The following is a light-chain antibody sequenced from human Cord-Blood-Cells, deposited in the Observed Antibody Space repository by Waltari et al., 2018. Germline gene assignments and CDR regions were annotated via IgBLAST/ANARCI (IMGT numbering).Light chain of an antibody. CDR1: SSDVGGYNY. V-gene: IGLV2-8*01. Sequence: QSALTQSPSASGSPGQSVTISCTGTSSDVGGYNYVPWYQQHPGKAPKLMIYEVSKRPSGVPDRFSGSKSGNTASLTVSGLQAEDEADYYCSSYAGSNNYVFGTGTKVTVL. CDR3: SSYAGSNNYV. CDR2: EVS. J-gene: IGLJ1*01.